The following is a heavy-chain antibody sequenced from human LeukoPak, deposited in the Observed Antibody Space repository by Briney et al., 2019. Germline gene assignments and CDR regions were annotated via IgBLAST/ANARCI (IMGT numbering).Heavy chain of an antibody. Sequence: GGSLRLSCAASGFTFSTYNMNWVRQAPGKGLEWLAYITSNINTIYYADSVKGRFTISRDNAKNSLYLQMNSLRAEDTAVYYCVLGGYDSPYLGFDYWGQGTLVTVSS. CDR2: ITSNINTI. J-gene: IGHJ4*02. CDR3: VLGGYDSPYLGFDY. V-gene: IGHV3-48*04. CDR1: GFTFSTYN. D-gene: IGHD3-22*01.